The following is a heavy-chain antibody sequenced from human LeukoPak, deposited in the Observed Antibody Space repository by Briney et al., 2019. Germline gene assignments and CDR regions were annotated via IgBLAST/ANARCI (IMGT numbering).Heavy chain of an antibody. CDR1: GYTFTGYY. D-gene: IGHD6-13*01. J-gene: IGHJ4*02. CDR2: INPNSGGT. Sequence: ASVTVSCKVSGYTFTGYYMHWVRQAPGQGLEWMGWINPNSGGTNYAQKFQGRVTMTRDTSISTAYMELSRLRSDDTAVYYCARIAAAGPNTDYWGQGTLVTVS. V-gene: IGHV1-2*02. CDR3: ARIAAAGPNTDY.